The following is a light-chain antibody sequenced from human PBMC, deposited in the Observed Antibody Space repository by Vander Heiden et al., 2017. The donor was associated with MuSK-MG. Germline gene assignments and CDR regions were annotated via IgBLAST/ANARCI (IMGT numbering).Light chain of an antibody. CDR1: KLGDKY. V-gene: IGLV3-1*01. CDR3: QAWDSTVV. CDR2: QDS. J-gene: IGLJ2*01. Sequence: SYELTQPPSVSVSPGQTASITCSGDKLGDKYACWYQQKPAQSPVLVIYQDSKRPSGIPERFSGSNSGNTATLTIIGTQAMDEADYYCQAWDSTVVFGGGTKLTVL.